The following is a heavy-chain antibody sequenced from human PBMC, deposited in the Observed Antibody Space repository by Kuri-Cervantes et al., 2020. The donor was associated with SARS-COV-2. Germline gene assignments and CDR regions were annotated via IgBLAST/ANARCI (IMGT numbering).Heavy chain of an antibody. Sequence: SETLSLTCTVSGGSISSSSYYWGWIRQPPGKGLEWIESIYYSGSTYYNPSLKSRVTISVDTSKNQFSLKLSSVTAADTAVYYCARPRDSSGYEGWFDPWGQGTLVTVSS. D-gene: IGHD3-22*01. CDR2: IYYSGST. CDR1: GGSISSSSYY. V-gene: IGHV4-39*01. J-gene: IGHJ5*02. CDR3: ARPRDSSGYEGWFDP.